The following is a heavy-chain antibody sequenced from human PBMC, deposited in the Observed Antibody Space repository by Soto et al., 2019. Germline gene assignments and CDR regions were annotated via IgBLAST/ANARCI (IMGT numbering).Heavy chain of an antibody. D-gene: IGHD1-1*01. V-gene: IGHV4-59*12. CDR1: GGCITSYY. Sequence: SETMSLTCAVGGGCITSYYWNWIRQAPGKGLERIGYTYHSGSTGYNPSLTCRVTMSPATCKNHVPLRLTSVTAAHTAVHCPGEAPRDWGQGTLVSVS. J-gene: IGHJ4*02. CDR3: GEAPRD. CDR2: TYHSGST.